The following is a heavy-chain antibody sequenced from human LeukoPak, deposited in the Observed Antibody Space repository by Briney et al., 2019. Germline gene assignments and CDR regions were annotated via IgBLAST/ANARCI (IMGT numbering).Heavy chain of an antibody. Sequence: GGSLRLSCAASGFIVSSNYMSWVRQAPGKGLEWVSSISSSSSYIYYADSVKGRFTISRDNATNSLYLQMNSLRAEDTAVYYCARVERPAVWGSYRFPYYFDYWGQGTLVTVSS. CDR2: ISSSSSYI. CDR1: GFIVSSNY. CDR3: ARVERPAVWGSYRFPYYFDY. D-gene: IGHD3-16*02. V-gene: IGHV3-21*04. J-gene: IGHJ4*02.